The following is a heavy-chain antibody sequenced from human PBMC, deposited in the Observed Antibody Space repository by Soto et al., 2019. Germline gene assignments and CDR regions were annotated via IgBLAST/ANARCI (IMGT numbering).Heavy chain of an antibody. CDR1: GFTFSNYA. CDR2: ISYDGNNN. CDR3: AKEVAARVDYYYYYMDV. D-gene: IGHD6-6*01. J-gene: IGHJ6*03. Sequence: QVQLVESGGGVVQSGMSLRLSCAASGFTFSNYAMHWVRQAPGKGLEWVAVISYDGNNNYYADALEGRFTISRDNSRNTLYLQMNSLRAADTAVYYCAKEVAARVDYYYYYMDVWGKGTTVTVCS. V-gene: IGHV3-30*18.